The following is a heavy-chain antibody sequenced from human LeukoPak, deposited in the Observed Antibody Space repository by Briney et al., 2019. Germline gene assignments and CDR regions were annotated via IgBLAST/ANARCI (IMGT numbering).Heavy chain of an antibody. V-gene: IGHV4-39*01. CDR1: GGSTSSSSYY. D-gene: IGHD6-13*01. CDR2: IYYSGST. CDR3: ARVLGAAAGYASFDY. Sequence: SETLSLTCTVSGGSTSSSSYYWGWIRQPPGKGLEWIGSIYYSGSTYYNPSLKSRVTISVDTSKNQFSLKLSSVTAADTAVYYCARVLGAAAGYASFDYWGQGTLVTVSS. J-gene: IGHJ4*02.